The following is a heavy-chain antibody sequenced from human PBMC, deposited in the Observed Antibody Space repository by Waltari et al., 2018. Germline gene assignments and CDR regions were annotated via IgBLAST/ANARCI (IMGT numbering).Heavy chain of an antibody. D-gene: IGHD6-19*01. CDR1: GYSFSNFW. J-gene: IGHJ4*02. V-gene: IGHV5-51*01. CDR3: ASATSGWYGSFNF. CDR2: IYPGDSDT. Sequence: EVQLVQSGAEVKKPGESLNISCKGSGYSFSNFWIGWVRQMPGKGLEGMWVIYPGDSDTRYSPSFQGQVTISVDKSTNTAYLRWNTLKASDSAMYYCASATSGWYGSFNFWGQGTLVIVSS.